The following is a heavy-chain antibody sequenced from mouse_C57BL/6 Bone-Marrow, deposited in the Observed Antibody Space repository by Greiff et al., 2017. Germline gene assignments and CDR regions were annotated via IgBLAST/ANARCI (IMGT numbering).Heavy chain of an antibody. Sequence: QVQLKESGAELVRPGSSVKVSCKASGYAFTNYLIEWVKQRPGQGLEWIGVLNPGSGGTNYNEKFKGKATLTADKSSSTAYMQLSSLTSEDSAVYFCASLLPWYFDVGGTGTTVTVSS. J-gene: IGHJ1*03. D-gene: IGHD1-1*01. CDR2: LNPGSGGT. CDR3: ASLLPWYFDV. CDR1: GYAFTNYL. V-gene: IGHV1-54*01.